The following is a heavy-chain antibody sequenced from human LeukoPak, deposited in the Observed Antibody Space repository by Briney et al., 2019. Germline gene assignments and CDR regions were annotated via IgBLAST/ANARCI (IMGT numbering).Heavy chain of an antibody. CDR3: AGEIIAVAVTGPRGDY. V-gene: IGHV3-23*01. J-gene: IGHJ4*02. Sequence: GGSLRLSCAASGFTFSSYAMSWVRQAPGKGLEWVSAISGSGGSTYYADSVKGRFTISRDNSKNTLYLQMTSLRAADTAVYYCAGEIIAVAVTGPRGDYWGQGTLVTVSS. CDR2: ISGSGGST. D-gene: IGHD6-19*01. CDR1: GFTFSSYA.